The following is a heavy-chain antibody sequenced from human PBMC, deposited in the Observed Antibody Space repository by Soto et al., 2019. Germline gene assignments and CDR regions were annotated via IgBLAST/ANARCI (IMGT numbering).Heavy chain of an antibody. D-gene: IGHD6-19*01. Sequence: QVHLQESGPGLVKPSQTLSLTCTVSGGSISSGDYYWSWIRQPPGKGLEWIGYSYYSGNTYYNPSRERRVTISVDMSQDHFSLNLKSVSGPDTAVYFGAGGRGSEGGMDVWGRGTPVTVSS. CDR3: AGGRGSEGGMDV. J-gene: IGHJ6*02. CDR1: GGSISSGDYY. CDR2: SYYSGNT. V-gene: IGHV4-30-4*01.